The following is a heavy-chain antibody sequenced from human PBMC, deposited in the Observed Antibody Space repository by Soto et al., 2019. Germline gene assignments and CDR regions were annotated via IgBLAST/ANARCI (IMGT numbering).Heavy chain of an antibody. V-gene: IGHV1-18*04. CDR3: ARSPRSSPYFDY. J-gene: IGHJ4*02. CDR2: ISAYNGNT. CDR1: GYTFTTYG. D-gene: IGHD6-13*01. Sequence: VASVKVSCKASGYTFTTYGISWVRQAPGQGLEWMGWISAYNGNTNYAQKLQGRVTMTTDTSTSTAYMELRSLEASDTAFYFCARSPRSSPYFDYWGQGALVTVSS.